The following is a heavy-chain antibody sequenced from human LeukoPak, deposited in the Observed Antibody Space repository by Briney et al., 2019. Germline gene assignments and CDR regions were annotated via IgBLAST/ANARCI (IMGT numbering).Heavy chain of an antibody. D-gene: IGHD3-16*01. Sequence: ASVKVSCKASGYTFATYDINWVRQAIGQGLEWMGWMNPNSGNTGYAQKFQGRVTMTRNTSISTAYMERSSLRSEDTAVYYSARGNPMGWGRWFDPWGQGTLVTVSS. J-gene: IGHJ5*02. CDR2: MNPNSGNT. CDR1: GYTFATYD. V-gene: IGHV1-8*01. CDR3: ARGNPMGWGRWFDP.